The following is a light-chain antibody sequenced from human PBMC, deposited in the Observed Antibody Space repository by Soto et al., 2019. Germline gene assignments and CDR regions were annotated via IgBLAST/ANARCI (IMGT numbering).Light chain of an antibody. CDR3: QQYNRWPRT. CDR1: QSVSGN. J-gene: IGKJ1*01. V-gene: IGKV3-15*01. CDR2: GAS. Sequence: EIMMTQSPATLSVSPGERATLSCRASQSVSGNLAWYQQKPGKAPSLLIYGASTRATGVPARFSGSGSGTEFTLTLSSMQSEDFAVYYCQQYNRWPRTFGPGNKVEN.